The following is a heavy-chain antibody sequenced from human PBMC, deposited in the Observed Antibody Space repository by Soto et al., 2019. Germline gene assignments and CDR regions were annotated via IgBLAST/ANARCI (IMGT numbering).Heavy chain of an antibody. J-gene: IGHJ1*01. CDR3: AQGYCSGGSCYDAEYFQH. V-gene: IGHV1-69*01. CDR1: GGTFSSYA. CDR2: IIPIFGTA. D-gene: IGHD2-15*01. Sequence: QVQLVQSGAEVKKPGSSVKVSCKASGGTFSSYAISWVRQAPGQGLEWMGGIIPIFGTANSAQKFQGRVTITADESTSTAYMELSSLRSEDTAVYYCAQGYCSGGSCYDAEYFQHWGQGTLVTVSS.